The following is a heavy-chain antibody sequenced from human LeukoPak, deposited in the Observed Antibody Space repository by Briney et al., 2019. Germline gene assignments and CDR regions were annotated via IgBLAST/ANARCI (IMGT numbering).Heavy chain of an antibody. J-gene: IGHJ3*02. D-gene: IGHD6-13*01. Sequence: SETLSLTCTVSGGSISSYYWSWIRQPPGKGLEWIGYIYYSGSTNYNPSLKSRVTISVDTSKNQFSLKLSSVTAADTAVYYCARDRRDSSSWYFGAFDIWGQGTMVTASS. CDR3: ARDRRDSSSWYFGAFDI. CDR1: GGSISSYY. CDR2: IYYSGST. V-gene: IGHV4-59*01.